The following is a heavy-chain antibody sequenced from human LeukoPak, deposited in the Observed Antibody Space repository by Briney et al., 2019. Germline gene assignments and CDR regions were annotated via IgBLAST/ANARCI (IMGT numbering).Heavy chain of an antibody. CDR2: ISSSSSYI. D-gene: IGHD1-26*01. V-gene: IGHV3-21*04. CDR3: ARAIVGATLWFDP. CDR1: GFTFSSYS. J-gene: IGHJ5*02. Sequence: SGGSLRLSCAASGFTFSSYSMNWIRQAPGKGLEWVSSISSSSSYIYYADSVKGRFTISRDNARNSLYLQMNSLRAEDTAVYYCARAIVGATLWFDPWGQGTLVTVSS.